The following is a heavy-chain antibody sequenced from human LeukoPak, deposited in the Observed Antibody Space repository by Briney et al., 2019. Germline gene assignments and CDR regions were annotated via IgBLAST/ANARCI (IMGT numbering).Heavy chain of an antibody. V-gene: IGHV3-23*01. D-gene: IGHD5-24*01. CDR1: GFQFSLFA. Sequence: GGSLRLSCAASGFQFSLFAMSWVRQAPGKGLEWISGLFGNGDGIAYADSVKGRFTISRDNSKKTLYLQMNSLRVEDTAVYYCARGDGYNDAEYLQHWGQGTLVTVS. CDR3: ARGDGYNDAEYLQH. J-gene: IGHJ1*01. CDR2: LFGNGDGI.